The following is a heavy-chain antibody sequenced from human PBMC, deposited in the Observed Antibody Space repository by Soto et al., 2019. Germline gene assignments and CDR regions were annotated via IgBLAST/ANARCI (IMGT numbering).Heavy chain of an antibody. CDR1: GGSFSGFY. CDR3: SRTRYRRKLVRYYSGRLDV. CDR2: INHSGSA. J-gene: IGHJ6*01. Sequence: SETLSLTCAVNGGSFSGFYCTWIRQSPWRGLEWIGEINHSGSARYSPSLKSRVTISLDTSNNQFSLKLSSVTAADTAVYYCSRTRYRRKLVRYYSGRLDVCGRGTTVT. V-gene: IGHV4-34*01. D-gene: IGHD2-15*01.